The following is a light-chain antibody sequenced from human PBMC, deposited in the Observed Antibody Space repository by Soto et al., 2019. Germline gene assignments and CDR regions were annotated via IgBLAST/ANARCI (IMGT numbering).Light chain of an antibody. CDR1: SANIGSNY. Sequence: QSVLTKPPSASGTPGQRGIISCSGSSANIGSNYVYWYQQLPGTAPKLLIYRNNQRHSGVPDRFSGSKSGTSASLAISGLRSEDEADYYCAAWDDSLSGPVFGGGTQLPVL. CDR3: AAWDDSLSGPV. V-gene: IGLV1-47*01. J-gene: IGLJ7*01. CDR2: RNN.